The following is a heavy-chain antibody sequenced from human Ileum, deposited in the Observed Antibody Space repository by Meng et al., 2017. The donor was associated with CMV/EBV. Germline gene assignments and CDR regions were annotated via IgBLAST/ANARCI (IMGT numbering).Heavy chain of an antibody. D-gene: IGHD2-8*01. CDR2: IYGGGSNT. Sequence: CTALGGSIRSYYWSWVRQAPGKGLEWVPGIYGGGSNTYYAESVKGRYTIPRDNSRNLLYLQMNSLRIEGTAVYYCTKGPYCTNGACYSDYWGQGALVTVSS. V-gene: IGHV3-23*03. CDR1: GGSIRSYY. J-gene: IGHJ4*02. CDR3: TKGPYCTNGACYSDY.